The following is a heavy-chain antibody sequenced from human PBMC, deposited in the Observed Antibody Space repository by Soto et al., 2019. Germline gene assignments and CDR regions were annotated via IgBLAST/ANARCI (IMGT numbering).Heavy chain of an antibody. CDR1: GFTLSSYS. Sequence: GGSLRLSCAASGFTLSSYSMNWVRQAPGKGLEWVSYISSSSSSIYYADSVKGRFTISRDNAKNSLYLQMNSLRVEDTAVYYCARISGFLWGQGTLVTVSS. CDR2: ISSSSSSI. J-gene: IGHJ4*02. V-gene: IGHV3-48*01. CDR3: ARISGFL. D-gene: IGHD3-10*01.